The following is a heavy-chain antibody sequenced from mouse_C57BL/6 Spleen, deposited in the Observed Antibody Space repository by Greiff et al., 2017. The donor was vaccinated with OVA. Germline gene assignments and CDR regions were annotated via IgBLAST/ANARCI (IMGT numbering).Heavy chain of an antibody. CDR2: IRLKSDNYAT. CDR1: GFTFSNYW. V-gene: IGHV6-3*01. CDR3: TPGGGFAY. J-gene: IGHJ3*01. Sequence: EVKLVESGGGLVQPGGSMKLSCVASGFTFSNYWMNWVRQSPEKGLEWVAQIRLKSDNYATHYAESVKGRFTISRDDSKSSVYLQMNNLRAEDTGIYYCTPGGGFAYWGQGTLVTVSA.